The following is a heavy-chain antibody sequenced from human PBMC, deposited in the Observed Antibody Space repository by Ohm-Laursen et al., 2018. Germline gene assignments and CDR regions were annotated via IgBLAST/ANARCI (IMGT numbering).Heavy chain of an antibody. CDR2: IKTKSDGVTT. J-gene: IGHJ4*01. CDR1: GFSFSNAW. V-gene: IGHV3-15*01. CDR3: STGGSGWPDKDEY. Sequence: SLRLSCSASGFSFSNAWMTWIRQAPGKGLEWVGRIKTKSDGVTTDYAAPVKGRFTISRDDSKNTLDLQMNSLKTEDTAVYFCSTGGSGWPDKDEYWGQGTLVTVSS. D-gene: IGHD6-19*01.